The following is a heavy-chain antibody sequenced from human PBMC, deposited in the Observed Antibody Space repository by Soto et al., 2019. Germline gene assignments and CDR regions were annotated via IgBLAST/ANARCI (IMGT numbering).Heavy chain of an antibody. CDR3: ARSCSGGSCYSSYYGMDV. V-gene: IGHV1-18*01. Sequence: QVQLVQSGAEVKKPGASVKVSCKASGYTFTSYGISWARQAPGQGLEWMGWISAYNGNTNYAQKLQGRVTMTTDTSTSTAYMELRSLRSDDTAVYYCARSCSGGSCYSSYYGMDVWGQGTTVTVSS. CDR2: ISAYNGNT. J-gene: IGHJ6*02. D-gene: IGHD2-15*01. CDR1: GYTFTSYG.